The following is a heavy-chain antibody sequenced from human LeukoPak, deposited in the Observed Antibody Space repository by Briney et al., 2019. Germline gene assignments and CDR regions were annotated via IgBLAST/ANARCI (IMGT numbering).Heavy chain of an antibody. D-gene: IGHD4-17*01. CDR3: ARDFSDYGDYVGDY. Sequence: GGSLRLSCAASGFTFSSYSMNWVRQAPGKGLEWVSSISSSSSYIYYADSVKDRFTISRDNAKNSLYLQMNSLRAEDTAVYYCARDFSDYGDYVGDYWGQGTLVTVSS. CDR1: GFTFSSYS. V-gene: IGHV3-21*01. J-gene: IGHJ4*02. CDR2: ISSSSSYI.